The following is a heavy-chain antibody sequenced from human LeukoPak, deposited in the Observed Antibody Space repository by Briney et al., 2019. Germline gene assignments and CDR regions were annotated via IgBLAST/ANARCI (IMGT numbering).Heavy chain of an antibody. D-gene: IGHD3-10*01. Sequence: ASVKVSCKASGYTFTNFYMHWVRQAPGQGLEWMGWINPDSGGINYAQKFQGRVTMTRDASISTAYMELSRLRSDDTAVYYCATSAHGSGRGLDYWGQGTLVTVSS. CDR2: INPDSGGI. V-gene: IGHV1-2*02. CDR3: ATSAHGSGRGLDY. CDR1: GYTFTNFY. J-gene: IGHJ4*02.